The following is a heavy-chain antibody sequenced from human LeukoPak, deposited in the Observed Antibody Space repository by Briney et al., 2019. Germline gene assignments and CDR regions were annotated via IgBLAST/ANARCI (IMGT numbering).Heavy chain of an antibody. CDR3: ARVTTVTSYYFDW. J-gene: IGHJ4*02. CDR1: GGSISSSGYY. CDR2: IYNSGTT. D-gene: IGHD4-17*01. Sequence: KPSETLSLTCTVSGGSISSSGYYWGWIRQPPGKGLEWIGSIYNSGTTNYNPSLKSRVTISVDTSKNQFSPQLTSVTAADTAVSYCARVTTVTSYYFDWWGQGTLVTVSS. V-gene: IGHV4-39*01.